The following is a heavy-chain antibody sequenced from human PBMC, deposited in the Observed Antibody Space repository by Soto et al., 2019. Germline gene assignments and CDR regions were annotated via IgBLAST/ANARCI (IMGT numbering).Heavy chain of an antibody. CDR3: ARQDASIAVAGSGFDP. D-gene: IGHD6-19*01. Sequence: SGESLKISCKGSGYSFTSYWISWVRQMPGKGLEWMGRIDPSDSYTNYSPSFQGHVTISADKSISTAYLQWSSLKASDTAMYYCARQDASIAVAGSGFDPWGQGTLVTVSS. J-gene: IGHJ5*02. CDR2: IDPSDSYT. V-gene: IGHV5-10-1*01. CDR1: GYSFTSYW.